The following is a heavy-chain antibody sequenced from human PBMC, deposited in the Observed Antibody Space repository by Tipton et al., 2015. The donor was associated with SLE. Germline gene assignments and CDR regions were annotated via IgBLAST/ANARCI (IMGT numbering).Heavy chain of an antibody. D-gene: IGHD1/OR15-1a*01. CDR3: ARENISPADY. J-gene: IGHJ4*02. CDR1: GFAFSSHA. CDR2: ISASGDNT. Sequence: SLRLSCSVSGFAFSSHAMTWIRQAPGKGLEWVSGISASGDNTYYADSVKGRFTLSRDNVANILYLQMNSLRVEDTAVYYCARENISPADYWGQGTLVTVSS. V-gene: IGHV3-23*01.